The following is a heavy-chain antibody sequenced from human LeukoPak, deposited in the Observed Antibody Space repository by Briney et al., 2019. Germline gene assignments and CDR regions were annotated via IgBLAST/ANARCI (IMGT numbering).Heavy chain of an antibody. D-gene: IGHD1-26*01. CDR2: IIPIFGTA. V-gene: IGHV1-69*13. Sequence: GASVKVSCKASGGTFSSYAISWVRQAPGQGLEWMGGIIPIFGTANYAQKFQGRVTITADESTSTAYMELNSLRSEDTAVYYCASSSGSYRVPGKLDYWGQGTLVTVSS. J-gene: IGHJ4*02. CDR3: ASSSGSYRVPGKLDY. CDR1: GGTFSSYA.